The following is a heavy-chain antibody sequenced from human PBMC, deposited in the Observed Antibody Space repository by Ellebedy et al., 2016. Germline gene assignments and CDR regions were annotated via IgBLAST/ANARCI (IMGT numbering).Heavy chain of an antibody. CDR2: IYYSGST. V-gene: IGHV4-39*01. CDR3: ARRGYSYGTLDY. Sequence: SETLSLXCSVSGGSISSSTYYWGWIRQPPGKGLEWIGSIYYSGSTYYNPSLKSRVTISVDTSKNQFSLKLRSVAAADTAVYYCARRGYSYGTLDYWGQGTLVTVSS. CDR1: GGSISSSTYY. J-gene: IGHJ4*02. D-gene: IGHD5-18*01.